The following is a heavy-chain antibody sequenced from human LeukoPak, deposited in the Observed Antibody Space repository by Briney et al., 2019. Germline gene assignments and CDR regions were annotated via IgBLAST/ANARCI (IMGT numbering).Heavy chain of an antibody. CDR3: ARGRRQPGLGYYSAPGSAFDV. V-gene: IGHV4-34*01. CDR1: GWSFSGYY. Sequence: SQTLSLTCAAYGWSFSGYYWNWIRQSPAKGLEWIGEINGSGNTHYNAAPESRIAMSVDTSKIQFSLRMSSVNAADTAVYFCARGRRQPGLGYYSAPGSAFDVWGQGALVTVSS. D-gene: IGHD3-3*01. J-gene: IGHJ3*01. CDR2: INGSGNT.